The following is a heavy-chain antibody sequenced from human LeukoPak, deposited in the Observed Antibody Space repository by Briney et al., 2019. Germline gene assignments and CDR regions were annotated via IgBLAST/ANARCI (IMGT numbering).Heavy chain of an antibody. Sequence: GGSLRLSCAASGFTLNNYAMSWVRQAPGKGLEWVSATSSSDAGTYHADSVRGRFTISRDNSKNTLYLQMNSLRAEDAAVYYCARAPVTSCSGVLSYPFDYWGQGTLVTVSS. V-gene: IGHV3-23*01. CDR3: ARAPVTSCSGVLSYPFDY. CDR2: TSSSDAGT. J-gene: IGHJ4*02. CDR1: GFTLNNYA. D-gene: IGHD2-15*01.